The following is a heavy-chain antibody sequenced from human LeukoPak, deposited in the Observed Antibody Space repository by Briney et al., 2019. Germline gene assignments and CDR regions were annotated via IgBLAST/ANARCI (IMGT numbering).Heavy chain of an antibody. D-gene: IGHD3-22*01. V-gene: IGHV3-66*02. J-gene: IGHJ4*02. CDR2: IYSGGST. CDR3: ASPPYYYDSSGYGQPHY. Sequence: GGSLRLSCAASGFTVSSNYMSWVRQAPGKGLEWVSVIYSGGSTYYADSVKGRFTISRDNSKNMLYLQMNSLRAEDTAVYYCASPPYYYDSSGYGQPHYWGQGTLVTVSS. CDR1: GFTVSSNY.